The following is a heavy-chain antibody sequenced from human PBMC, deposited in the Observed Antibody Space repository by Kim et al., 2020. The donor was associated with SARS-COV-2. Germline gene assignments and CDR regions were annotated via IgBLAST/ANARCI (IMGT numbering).Heavy chain of an antibody. CDR3: ARDLLSYYYYGMDV. J-gene: IGHJ6*02. Sequence: ASVKVSCKASGYTFTSYGISWVRQAPGQGLEWMGWISAYNGNTNYAQKLQGRVTMTTDTSTSTAYMELRSLRSDDTAVYYCARDLLSYYYYGMDVWGQGTTVTVSS. D-gene: IGHD1-26*01. V-gene: IGHV1-18*01. CDR2: ISAYNGNT. CDR1: GYTFTSYG.